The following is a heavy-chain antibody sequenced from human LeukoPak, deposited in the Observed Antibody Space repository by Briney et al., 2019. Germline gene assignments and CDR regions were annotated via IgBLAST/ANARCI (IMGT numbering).Heavy chain of an antibody. V-gene: IGHV3-73*01. CDR2: IRDKANSYAT. D-gene: IGHD2-2*01. CDR1: GVTLSSYW. CDR3: TRWDCTTTGCYPFDY. J-gene: IGHJ4*02. Sequence: GGSLRLSCAASGVTLSSYWMHWVRQASGKGLEWVGRIRDKANSYATAYIASVKGRFTISRDDSKNTAYLQMSSLKTEDTAVYYCTRWDCTTTGCYPFDYWGQGTLVTVSS.